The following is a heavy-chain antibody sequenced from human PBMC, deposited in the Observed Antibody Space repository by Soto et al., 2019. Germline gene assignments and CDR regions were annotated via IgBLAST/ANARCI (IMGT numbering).Heavy chain of an antibody. Sequence: GGSLRLSCAASGFTFSDYYMSWIRQAPGKGLEWVSVIYSGGSTYYAASVKGRFTISRDNSKNTLYLQMNSLRAEDTAVYYCASTDYDYSNPYSFHFDYWGQGTLVTVSS. D-gene: IGHD4-4*01. J-gene: IGHJ4*02. CDR2: IYSGGST. CDR3: ASTDYDYSNPYSFHFDY. CDR1: GFTFSDYY. V-gene: IGHV3-53*01.